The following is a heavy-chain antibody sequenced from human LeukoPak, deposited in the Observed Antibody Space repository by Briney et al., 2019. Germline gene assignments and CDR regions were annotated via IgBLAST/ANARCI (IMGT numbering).Heavy chain of an antibody. Sequence: GGSLRLSCAASGFTFSSYSMNWVRHAPGKGLEWLSYISSDTSTIYYADSVQGRFTISRDNAKKSLYLQMNSLRDEDTALYYCARDGLRFFHHWGQGTLVSVSS. CDR2: ISSDTSTI. V-gene: IGHV3-48*02. CDR3: ARDGLRFFHH. J-gene: IGHJ1*01. D-gene: IGHD4-17*01. CDR1: GFTFSSYS.